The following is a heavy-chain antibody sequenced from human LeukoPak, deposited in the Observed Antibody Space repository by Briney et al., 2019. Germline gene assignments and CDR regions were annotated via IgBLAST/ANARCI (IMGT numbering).Heavy chain of an antibody. V-gene: IGHV1-46*01. J-gene: IGHJ5*02. CDR3: ARGRITMVRGVQNWFDP. D-gene: IGHD3-10*01. Sequence: ASVKVSCKASGYTFTGYYMHWVRQAPGQGLEWMGIINPSGGSTSYAQKFQGRVTMTRDMSTSTVYMELSRLRSDDTAVYYCARGRITMVRGVQNWFDPWGQGTLVTVSS. CDR2: INPSGGST. CDR1: GYTFTGYY.